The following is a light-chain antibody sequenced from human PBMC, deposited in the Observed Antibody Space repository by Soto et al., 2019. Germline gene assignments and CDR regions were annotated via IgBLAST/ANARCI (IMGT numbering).Light chain of an antibody. CDR2: RNN. CDR3: AAWDDSLSGPCV. V-gene: IGLV1-47*01. Sequence: QSVLTQPPSASGTPGQRVTISCSGSSSNIGSNYVYWYQQLPGTAPKLLIYRNNQRPSGVPDRFSGSKSGTSASLAISGLRSEDEADYYCAAWDDSLSGPCVFGGGTKLTVL. CDR1: SSNIGSNY. J-gene: IGLJ3*02.